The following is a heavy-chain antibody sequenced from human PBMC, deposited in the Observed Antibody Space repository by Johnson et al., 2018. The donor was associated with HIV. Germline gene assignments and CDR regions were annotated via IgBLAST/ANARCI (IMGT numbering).Heavy chain of an antibody. CDR1: GFIFSDYY. D-gene: IGHD2-15*01. J-gene: IGHJ3*02. CDR3: AAKTLLHAFDI. CDR2: ISSSGSTI. V-gene: IGHV3-11*01. Sequence: QVQLVESGGGLVKPGGSLRLSCAASGFIFSDYYMSWIRQAPGKGLEWVSYISSSGSTIYYADSVKGRFTISRDKSKNTLYLQMNSLRAEDTAVYYCAAKTLLHAFDIWGQGTMVTVSS.